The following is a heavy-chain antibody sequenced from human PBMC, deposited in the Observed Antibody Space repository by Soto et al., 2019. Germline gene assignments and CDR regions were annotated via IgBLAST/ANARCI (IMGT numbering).Heavy chain of an antibody. D-gene: IGHD5-12*01. V-gene: IGHV3-33*01. CDR3: ARERAAYSGYVPFDY. CDR1: GFTFNSYG. CDR2: IWYDGSNK. Sequence: QVQLVESGGGVVQPGRSLRLSCAASGFTFNSYGMHWVRQAPGKGLEWVAVIWYDGSNKNYADSVKGRFTISRDNSENTVYLQMNRLRAEDTAMYYCARERAAYSGYVPFDYWGQGTLVTVSS. J-gene: IGHJ4*02.